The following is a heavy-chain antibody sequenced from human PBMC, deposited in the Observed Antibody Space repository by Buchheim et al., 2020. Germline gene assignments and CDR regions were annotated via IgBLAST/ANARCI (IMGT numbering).Heavy chain of an antibody. Sequence: QVQLQESGPGLVKPSQTLSLTCTVSGGSISSGGYYWSWFRQHPGKGLEWIGYIYYSGSTYYNPSLKSRVTISVDTSKNQFSLKLSSVTAADTAVYYCARLNIVVVPAAIPNWFDPWGQGTL. J-gene: IGHJ5*02. CDR1: GGSISSGGYY. D-gene: IGHD2-2*02. CDR2: IYYSGST. CDR3: ARLNIVVVPAAIPNWFDP. V-gene: IGHV4-31*03.